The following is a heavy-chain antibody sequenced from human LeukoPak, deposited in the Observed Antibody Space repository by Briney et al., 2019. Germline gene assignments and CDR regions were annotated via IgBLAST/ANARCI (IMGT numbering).Heavy chain of an antibody. CDR1: GGSISSYH. V-gene: IGHV4-59*12. CDR3: AREVTMVRGIITGYYMDV. Sequence: SETLSLTCTVSGGSISSYHWSWIRQPPGKGLEWIGYIYYSGSTNYNPSLKSRVTISVDTSKNQFSLKLSSVTAADTAVYFCAREVTMVRGIITGYYMDVWGKGTTVTVSS. D-gene: IGHD3-10*01. CDR2: IYYSGST. J-gene: IGHJ6*03.